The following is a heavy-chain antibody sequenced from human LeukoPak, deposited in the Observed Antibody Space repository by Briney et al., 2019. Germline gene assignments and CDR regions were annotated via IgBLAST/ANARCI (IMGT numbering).Heavy chain of an antibody. CDR2: IYPGDSDT. CDR1: GXSFTSSC. V-gene: IGHV5-51*01. CDR3: ARVTYSGYVGLDP. J-gene: IGHJ5*02. D-gene: IGHD5-12*01. Sequence: GESLKISSKGSGXSFTSSCIAWVRQMPGKAPEWMGIIYPGDSDTRYSPSFRGQGQVIISADKSISTAYLQWSSLKASDTAMYYCARVTYSGYVGLDPWGQGTLVTVSS.